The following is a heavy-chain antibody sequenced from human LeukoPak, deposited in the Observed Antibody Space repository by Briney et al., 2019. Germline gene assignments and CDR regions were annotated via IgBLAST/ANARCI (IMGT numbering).Heavy chain of an antibody. CDR1: GYTFTSYG. Sequence: ASVKVSCKASGYTFTSYGISWVRQATGQGLEWMGWINPNSGGTNYAQKFQGRVTMTRDTSISTAYMELNRLRSDDTAVYYCARDVEYSSERFNFWGQGTLVTVSS. D-gene: IGHD6-19*01. CDR3: ARDVEYSSERFNF. J-gene: IGHJ4*02. CDR2: INPNSGGT. V-gene: IGHV1-2*02.